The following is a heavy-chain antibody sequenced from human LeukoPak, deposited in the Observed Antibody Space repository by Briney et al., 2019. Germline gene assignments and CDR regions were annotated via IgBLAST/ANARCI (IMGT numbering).Heavy chain of an antibody. V-gene: IGHV3-33*01. J-gene: IGHJ4*02. Sequence: GRSLRLSCEASGVTFSIYGMMWVRQAPGRGLEWVSLIWSNGSKENYADSVKGRFTITKDFSKNTLYLHMNSLRVEDTAVYYCARDLSYGGLDFRGQGTLVTVSS. CDR2: IWSNGSKE. CDR3: ARDLSYGGLDF. D-gene: IGHD4-23*01. CDR1: GVTFSIYG.